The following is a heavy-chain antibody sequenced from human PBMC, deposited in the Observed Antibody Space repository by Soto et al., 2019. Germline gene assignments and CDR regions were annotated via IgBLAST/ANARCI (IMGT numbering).Heavy chain of an antibody. D-gene: IGHD1-1*01. J-gene: IGHJ4*02. CDR1: GGSISRGAAGSY. CDR2: IYYNGKT. Sequence: QVQLQESGPGLVRPSQTLSLTCTVSGGSISRGAAGSYWSWIRQVPGKGLEWIAYIYYNGKTYYKPSLKSRPTISIEPSDNQFSPKLTSVTAADTAISFGASGHDAKKVRYWGQGTLVTVSS. V-gene: IGHV4-31*03. CDR3: ASGHDAKKVRY.